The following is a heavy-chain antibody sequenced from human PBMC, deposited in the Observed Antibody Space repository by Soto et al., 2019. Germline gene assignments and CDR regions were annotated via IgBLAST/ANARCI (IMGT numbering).Heavy chain of an antibody. CDR2: IHPSDSDT. CDR3: ARGGVSTRTFDY. Sequence: VESLTTSCKGSGYNFAGYWIAWVLQMPGKGLELMAIIHPSDSDTRYRPSFQGQVTISADKSISSAYLQWSSLRASDTAMYYCARGGVSTRTFDYWGQGTTVTVSS. V-gene: IGHV5-51*01. J-gene: IGHJ4*02. CDR1: GYNFAGYW. D-gene: IGHD3-3*01.